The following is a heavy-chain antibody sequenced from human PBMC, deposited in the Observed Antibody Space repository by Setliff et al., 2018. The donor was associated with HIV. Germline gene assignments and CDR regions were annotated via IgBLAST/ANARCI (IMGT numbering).Heavy chain of an antibody. V-gene: IGHV4-39*01. CDR1: GASISNSNSY. J-gene: IGHJ4*02. D-gene: IGHD6-6*01. CDR2: IYQSGST. Sequence: SETLSLTCAAYGASISNSNSYWGWIRQPPGKRLEWLGSIYQSGSTSYNPSLSSRLTISVDTSKNQVSLRLSSVTAADTAVYYCARHPKAGPTIAARGGYFDYWGQGALVTVSS. CDR3: ARHPKAGPTIAARGGYFDY.